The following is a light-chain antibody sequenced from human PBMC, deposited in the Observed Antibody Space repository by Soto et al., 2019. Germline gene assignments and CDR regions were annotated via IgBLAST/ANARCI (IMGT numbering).Light chain of an antibody. CDR1: QSVSSTY. CDR2: GAS. Sequence: EIVLTQSPGTLSLSPGERATLSCRASQSVSSTYLAWIQQKPGQPPRLLIYGASSRATGIPDRFSGSGSGTDFTLTISRLEPEDFAVYYCQQYGDSFTFGPGTKVDFK. CDR3: QQYGDSFT. V-gene: IGKV3-20*01. J-gene: IGKJ3*01.